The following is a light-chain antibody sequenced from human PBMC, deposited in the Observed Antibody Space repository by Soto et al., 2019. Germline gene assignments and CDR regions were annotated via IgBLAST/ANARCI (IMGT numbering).Light chain of an antibody. CDR2: AAS. CDR1: QGISNY. CDR3: QQYYSYPWT. V-gene: IGKV1-9*01. J-gene: IGKJ1*01. Sequence: DIQLTQSPAFLSASVADSVTITCRASQGISNYLAWYQQKPGQAPKLLIYAASTLHTGVPSRFSGSGSGTEFTLTISSLQPEDFATYYCQQYYSYPWTFGQGTKVDIK.